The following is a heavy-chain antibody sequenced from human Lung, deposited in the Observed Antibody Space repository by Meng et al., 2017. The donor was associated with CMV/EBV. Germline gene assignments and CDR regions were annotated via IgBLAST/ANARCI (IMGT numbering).Heavy chain of an antibody. J-gene: IGHJ4*02. CDR2: VVDSGTT. CDR1: VCSISVSSYY. CDR3: ARHHHSPTFDY. D-gene: IGHD1-14*01. V-gene: IGHV4-39*01. Sequence: RQLHESGPGLVKPSQTLPTTCTVSVCSISVSSYYWAWIRQPTGEGLEWSGSVVDSGTTYYTSSLKSRVSISVDTSKNQFSLKLSSVTAADTAVYYCARHHHSPTFDYWGQGTLVTVSS.